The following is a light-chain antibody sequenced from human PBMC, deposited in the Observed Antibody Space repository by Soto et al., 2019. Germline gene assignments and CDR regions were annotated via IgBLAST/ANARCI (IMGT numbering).Light chain of an antibody. CDR3: GSWDSSLSAYV. CDR1: SSNIGGNS. Sequence: QSVMTQPPSVSAAPGQKVTISCSGSSSNIGGNSVFWYQQLPGTAPKLLIYDDNKRPSGIPDRFSGSKSGTSATLGITGFQTGDEADYYCGSWDSSLSAYVFGTGTKLPVL. CDR2: DDN. J-gene: IGLJ1*01. V-gene: IGLV1-51*01.